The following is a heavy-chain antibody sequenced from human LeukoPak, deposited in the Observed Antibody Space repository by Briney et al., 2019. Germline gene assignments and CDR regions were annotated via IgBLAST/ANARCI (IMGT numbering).Heavy chain of an antibody. J-gene: IGHJ5*02. Sequence: PSETLSLTCAVYGGSFSGYYWSWIRQPPGKGPEWIGEINHSGSTNYNPSLKSRVTISVDTSKNQFSLKLSSVTAADTAVYYCARGNIVVVTAISWFDPWGQGTLVTVSS. D-gene: IGHD2-21*02. CDR2: INHSGST. CDR3: ARGNIVVVTAISWFDP. CDR1: GGSFSGYY. V-gene: IGHV4-34*01.